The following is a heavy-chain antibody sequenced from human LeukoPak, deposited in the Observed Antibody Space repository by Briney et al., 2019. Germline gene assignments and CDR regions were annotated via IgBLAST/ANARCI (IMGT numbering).Heavy chain of an antibody. V-gene: IGHV4-4*07. CDR3: ARQYSSNFDY. D-gene: IGHD6-13*01. CDR2: FYSSEST. CDR1: GDSISSYF. Sequence: SETLSLTCTVSGDSISSYFWSWIRQPAGKGLEWIGRFYSSESTNYNPSLKSRVTMSVDTSKNQFSLKLSSVTAADTAVYYCARQYSSNFDYWGPGIMVTVSS. J-gene: IGHJ4*02.